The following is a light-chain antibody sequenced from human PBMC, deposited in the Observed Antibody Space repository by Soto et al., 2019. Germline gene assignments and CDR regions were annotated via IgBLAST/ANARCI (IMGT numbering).Light chain of an antibody. CDR2: GAS. CDR3: QVRTNWSIA. Sequence: EIVLTQSPDTLSLSPGERVTLSCRASKSFSRSYLAWYQQKPGQAPRLLIYGASSRATGIPDRFSGSGSGTEFTLTINNLEPEDFAVYYCQVRTNWSIAFGRGTRLEIK. CDR1: KSFSRSY. V-gene: IGKV3D-20*02. J-gene: IGKJ5*01.